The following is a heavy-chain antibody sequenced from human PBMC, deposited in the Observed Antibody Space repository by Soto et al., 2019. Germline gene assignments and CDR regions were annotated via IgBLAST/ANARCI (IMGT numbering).Heavy chain of an antibody. CDR2: ISSSSSYI. CDR1: GFTFSSYS. J-gene: IGHJ6*01. V-gene: IGHV3-21*01. CDR3: ARRIRYSGYDFFVATQDYDYYGMDV. Sequence: EVQLVESGGGLVKPGGSLRLSCAASGFTFSSYSMNWVRQAPGKGLEWVSSISSSSSYIYDADSVKGRFTISRDNAKNQLYLQMNSLRAEDKAVYYCARRIRYSGYDFFVATQDYDYYGMDVWGQGTTVTVSS. D-gene: IGHD5-12*01.